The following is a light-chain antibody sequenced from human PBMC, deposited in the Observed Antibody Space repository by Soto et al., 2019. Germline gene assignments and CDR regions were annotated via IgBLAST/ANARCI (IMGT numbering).Light chain of an antibody. V-gene: IGKV3-11*01. CDR2: DAS. Sequence: IVLTQSPATLSLSPGERATLPCRASQSVSSYLAWYQQKPGQAPRLLIYDASNRATGIPARFSGSGSGTDFTLTISRLEPEDFAVYYCQQYGRPFGQGTKVDIK. J-gene: IGKJ1*01. CDR3: QQYGRP. CDR1: QSVSSY.